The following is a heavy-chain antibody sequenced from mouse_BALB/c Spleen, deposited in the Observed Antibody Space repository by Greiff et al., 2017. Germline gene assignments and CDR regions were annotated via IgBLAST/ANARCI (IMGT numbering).Heavy chain of an antibody. CDR3: ARWDDYFDY. D-gene: IGHD4-1*01. Sequence: EVNVVESGGGLVQPGGSRKLSCAASGFTFSSFGMHWVRQAPEKGLEWVAYISSGSSTIYYADTVKGRFTISRDNPKNTLFLQMTSLRSEDTAMYYCARWDDYFDYWGQGTTLTVSS. CDR2: ISSGSSTI. CDR1: GFTFSSFG. V-gene: IGHV5-17*02. J-gene: IGHJ2*01.